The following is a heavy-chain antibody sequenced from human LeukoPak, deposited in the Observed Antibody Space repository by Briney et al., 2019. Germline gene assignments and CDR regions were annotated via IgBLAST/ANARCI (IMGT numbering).Heavy chain of an antibody. CDR1: GDSISSDY. V-gene: IGHV4-59*07. Sequence: PSDSLSLTCNLSGDSISSDYWSWIRQTPGKGLEGIGFIFHSGTTDYNPSLQSRATISIDTSRKSFSLKLLSVTAADTAVYYCARTRPQDYGTSYMDVWGTGATVTVSS. J-gene: IGHJ6*03. CDR2: IFHSGTT. D-gene: IGHD4-17*01. CDR3: ARTRPQDYGTSYMDV.